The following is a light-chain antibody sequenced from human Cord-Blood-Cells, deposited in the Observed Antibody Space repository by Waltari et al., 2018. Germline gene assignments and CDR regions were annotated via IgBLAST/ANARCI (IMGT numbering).Light chain of an antibody. CDR2: DVS. J-gene: IGLJ3*02. CDR3: CSYAGSYTWV. Sequence: QSALTQHRPVSGSPGQSVTLSCPGTSSDVGGSNYVSWYQQHPGKAPKLMIYDVSERPSGVPDRFSGSKAGNTASLTISGLQAEDEADYYCCSYAGSYTWVFGGGTKLTVL. V-gene: IGLV2-11*01. CDR1: SSDVGGSNY.